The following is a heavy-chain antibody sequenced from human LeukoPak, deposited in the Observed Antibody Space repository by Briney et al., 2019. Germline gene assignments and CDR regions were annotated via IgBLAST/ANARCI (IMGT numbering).Heavy chain of an antibody. V-gene: IGHV3-21*01. J-gene: IGHJ4*02. CDR2: ISNSSSYI. Sequence: GGSLRLSCAASGFTFNNYSMNWVRQAPGKGLEWVSSISNSSSYIYYAGSVKGRFTISRENARNSLYLQMSSLRAGDTAVYYCARVTSDSSGFAYYFDFWGQGTLVTVSS. CDR1: GFTFNNYS. CDR3: ARVTSDSSGFAYYFDF. D-gene: IGHD3-22*01.